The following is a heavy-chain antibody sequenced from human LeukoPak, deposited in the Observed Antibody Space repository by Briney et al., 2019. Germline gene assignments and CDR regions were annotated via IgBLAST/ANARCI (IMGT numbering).Heavy chain of an antibody. CDR3: AKDQALSLSSSRALDY. Sequence: GGSLRLSCVASGFTFSTYALSWVRQAAGKGLAWVSAISSSGGSPYYADSVNGRFTISRDNSKNTLYLQMNSLRAEDTALYYCAKDQALSLSSSRALDYWGQGTLVTVSS. CDR1: GFTFSTYA. J-gene: IGHJ4*02. D-gene: IGHD2-2*01. V-gene: IGHV3-23*01. CDR2: ISSSGGSP.